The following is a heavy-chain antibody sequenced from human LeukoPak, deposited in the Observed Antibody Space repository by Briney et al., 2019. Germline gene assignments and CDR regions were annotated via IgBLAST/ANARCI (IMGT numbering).Heavy chain of an antibody. CDR3: AKDQVVLMVSSSFDY. Sequence: SGGSLRLSCAASGFTFSSYAMSWVRQAPGKGLEWVSAISGSGGSTYYADSVKGRFTISRDNSKNTPYLQMNSLRAEDTAVYYCAKDQVVLMVSSSFDYWGQGTLVTVSS. CDR2: ISGSGGST. V-gene: IGHV3-23*01. J-gene: IGHJ4*02. D-gene: IGHD2-8*01. CDR1: GFTFSSYA.